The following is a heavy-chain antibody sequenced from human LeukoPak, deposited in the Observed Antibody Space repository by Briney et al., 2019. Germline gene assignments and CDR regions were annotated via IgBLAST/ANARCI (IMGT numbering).Heavy chain of an antibody. J-gene: IGHJ6*02. CDR3: ARVDLGVVITYYYGMDV. CDR2: IIPIFGTA. D-gene: IGHD3-3*01. V-gene: IGHV1-69*13. CDR1: GGTFSSYA. Sequence: SVKVSCKASGGTFSSYAISWVRQAPGQGLEWMGGIIPIFGTANYAQKSQGRVTITADESTSTAYMELSSLRSEDTAVYYCARVDLGVVITYYYGMDVWGQGTTVTVSS.